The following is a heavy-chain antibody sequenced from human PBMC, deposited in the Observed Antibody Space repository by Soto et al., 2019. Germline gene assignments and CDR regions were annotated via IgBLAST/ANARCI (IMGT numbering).Heavy chain of an antibody. J-gene: IGHJ4*02. V-gene: IGHV1-69*13. Sequence: SVKVSCKASGGTFSSYAISWVRQAPGQGLEWMGGIIPIFGTANYAQKFQGRVTITADESTSTAYMELSSLRSEDTAVYYCARRAGTYCGGDCYSFDYWGQGTLVTVSS. CDR3: ARRAGTYCGGDCYSFDY. CDR2: IIPIFGTA. CDR1: GGTFSSYA. D-gene: IGHD2-21*02.